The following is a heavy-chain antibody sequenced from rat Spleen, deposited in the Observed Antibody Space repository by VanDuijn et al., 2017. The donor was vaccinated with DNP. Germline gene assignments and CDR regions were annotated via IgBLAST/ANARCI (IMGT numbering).Heavy chain of an antibody. J-gene: IGHJ1*01. D-gene: IGHD3-8*01. V-gene: IGHV5-27*01. Sequence: EVQLVESGGGLVQPGRSLKLSCAASGFTFSNYGMAWVRQAPKKGLEWVATISTSGGSTYYRDSVKGRFTISRDNAKSTLYRQMDILRSEDTATYYCTTLDIYWYFDFWSPGTMVTVSS. CDR1: GFTFSNYG. CDR3: TTLDIYWYFDF. CDR2: ISTSGGST.